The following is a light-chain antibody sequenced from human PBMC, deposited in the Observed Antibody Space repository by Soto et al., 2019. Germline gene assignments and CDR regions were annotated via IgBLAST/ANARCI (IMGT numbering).Light chain of an antibody. CDR3: SSYAGRYTVV. J-gene: IGLJ2*01. CDR1: SSDVGGYNY. Sequence: QSALTQPRSVSGSPGQSVTVSCAGTSSDVGGYNYVSWYQQHPGKVPKLMIYDVSKRPSGVPDRFSGSKSGNTASLTISGLQAEDDADYYCSSYAGRYTVVFGGGTKLTVL. V-gene: IGLV2-11*01. CDR2: DVS.